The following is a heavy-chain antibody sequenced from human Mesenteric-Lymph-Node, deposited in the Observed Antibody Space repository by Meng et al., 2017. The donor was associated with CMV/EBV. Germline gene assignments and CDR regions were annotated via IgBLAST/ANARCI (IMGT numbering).Heavy chain of an antibody. D-gene: IGHD2-2*01. V-gene: IGHV3-30-3*01. CDR2: ISYDGSNK. Sequence: GESLKISCAASGFTFSSYAMHWVRQAPGKGLEWVAVISYDGSNKYYADSVKGRFTISRDNSKNTLYLQMNSLRAEDTAVYYCARAGYCSSTSCYHKPLRLLDYWGQGTLVTVSS. J-gene: IGHJ4*02. CDR3: ARAGYCSSTSCYHKPLRLLDY. CDR1: GFTFSSYA.